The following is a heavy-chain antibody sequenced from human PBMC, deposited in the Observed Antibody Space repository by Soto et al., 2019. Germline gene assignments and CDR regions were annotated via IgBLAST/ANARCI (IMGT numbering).Heavy chain of an antibody. Sequence: ASVKVSCKASGYTFTSYGISWVRQAPGQGLEWMGWISAYNGNTNYAQRLQGRVTMTTDTSTSTAYMELRSLRSDDTAVYYCARDQWSGYYVPNTAWFDPWGQGTLVTVSS. V-gene: IGHV1-18*04. CDR3: ARDQWSGYYVPNTAWFDP. J-gene: IGHJ5*02. D-gene: IGHD3-3*01. CDR2: ISAYNGNT. CDR1: GYTFTSYG.